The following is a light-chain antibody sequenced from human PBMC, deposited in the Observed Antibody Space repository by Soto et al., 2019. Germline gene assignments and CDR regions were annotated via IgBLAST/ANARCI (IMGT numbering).Light chain of an antibody. J-gene: IGLJ3*02. CDR3: VLYMGRGISM. V-gene: IGLV8-61*01. CDR2: STN. CDR1: SGSVSTDNY. Sequence: QAVVTQEPSLSVSPAGTVTLTCGLNSGSVSTDNYPSWYQQTPGQAPRTLIYSTNTRSSGVPDRFSGSILGSKAALTIAGAQADDESDYHCVLYMGRGISMFGGGTKLTVL.